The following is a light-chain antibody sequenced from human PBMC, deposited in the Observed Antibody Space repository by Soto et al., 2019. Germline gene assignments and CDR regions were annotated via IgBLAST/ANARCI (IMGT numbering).Light chain of an antibody. J-gene: IGKJ5*01. CDR3: QQYNNWPLPT. CDR1: QSVSSG. Sequence: EIVMTQSPATLSVSPGERATLSCRASQSVSSGLAWYQQNPGQAPRLLIYDASTRATGIPARFSGSGFGTEFTLTISSLQSEDIAVYYCQQYNNWPLPTFGQGTRLEIK. CDR2: DAS. V-gene: IGKV3-15*01.